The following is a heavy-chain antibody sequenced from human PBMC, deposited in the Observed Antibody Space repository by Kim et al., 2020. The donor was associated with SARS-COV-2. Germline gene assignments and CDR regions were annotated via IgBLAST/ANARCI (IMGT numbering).Heavy chain of an antibody. CDR1: GFTFSSYG. CDR2: ISYDGSNK. Sequence: GGSLRLSCAASGFTFSSYGMHWVRQAPGKGLEWVAVISYDGSNKYYADSVKGRFTISRDNSKNTLYLQMNSLRAEDTAVYYCAKEGPLQPGLSHTRMDVWGQGTTVTVSS. V-gene: IGHV3-30*18. CDR3: AKEGPLQPGLSHTRMDV. J-gene: IGHJ6*02.